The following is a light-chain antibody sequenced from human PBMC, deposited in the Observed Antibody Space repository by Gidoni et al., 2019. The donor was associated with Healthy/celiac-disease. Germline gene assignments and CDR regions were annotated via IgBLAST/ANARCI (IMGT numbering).Light chain of an antibody. Sequence: DIQMTQSPSSVSVSVGDSVTISCRASQSIGVWLAWYQQRPGNASNLLLYSASILHRGVPSRFSGAGSGTHFTLTISSLQPEDVGTYFCLQADSFPLTSGQGTRLEI. CDR1: QSIGVW. J-gene: IGKJ5*01. CDR2: SAS. V-gene: IGKV1-12*01. CDR3: LQADSFPLT.